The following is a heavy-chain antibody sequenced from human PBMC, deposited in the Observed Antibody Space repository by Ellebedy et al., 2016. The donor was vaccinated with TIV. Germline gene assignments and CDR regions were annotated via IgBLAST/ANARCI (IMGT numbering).Heavy chain of an antibody. V-gene: IGHV3-74*01. J-gene: IGHJ4*02. D-gene: IGHD2-8*01. Sequence: PGGSLRLSCAASGFTFSNYWMHWVRQLPGKGLMWVSNIDSDGSTTIYADSVKGRFTISRDNAKNTLYLQMNSLTVEDTGVYYCARGSDGQDYWGQGTLATVSS. CDR1: GFTFSNYW. CDR2: IDSDGSTT. CDR3: ARGSDGQDY.